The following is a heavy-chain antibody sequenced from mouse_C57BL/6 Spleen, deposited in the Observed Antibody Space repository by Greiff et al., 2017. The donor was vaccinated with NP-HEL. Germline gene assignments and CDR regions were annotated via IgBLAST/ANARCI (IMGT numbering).Heavy chain of an antibody. D-gene: IGHD1-1*02. J-gene: IGHJ4*01. CDR1: GYAFTNYL. CDR3: ARYGRYAKDY. V-gene: IGHV1-54*01. CDR2: INPGSGGT. Sequence: VKLMESGAELVRPGTSVKVSCKASGYAFTNYLIEWVKQRPGQGLEWIGVINPGSGGTNYNEKFKGKATLTADKSSSTSYMQLSSLTSEDSAVYFCARYGRYAKDYWGQGTSVTVSS.